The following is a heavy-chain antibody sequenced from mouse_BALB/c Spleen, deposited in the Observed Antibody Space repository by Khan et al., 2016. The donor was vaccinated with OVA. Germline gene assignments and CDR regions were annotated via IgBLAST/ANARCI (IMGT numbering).Heavy chain of an antibody. D-gene: IGHD2-1*01. V-gene: IGHV5-9-3*01. CDR1: GFTFSTYA. J-gene: IGHJ3*01. CDR3: SRSPYGNFAY. Sequence: LLESGGALVKPGGSLKLSCAASGFTFSTYAMSWVRQTPEKRLEWVATINSDGDYTYYPDSVTGRFTISRDNAKNTLYLQMSSLRSEDTAMYYGSRSPYGNFAYWGQGTLVTVSA. CDR2: INSDGDYT.